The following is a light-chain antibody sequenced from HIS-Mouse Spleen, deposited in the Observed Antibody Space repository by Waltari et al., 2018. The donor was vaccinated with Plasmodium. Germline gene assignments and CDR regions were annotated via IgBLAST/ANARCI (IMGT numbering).Light chain of an antibody. CDR3: YSTDSSGNHRV. CDR1: ALPKKL. Sequence: SYELTQPPSVSVSPGQTARITCSGDALPKKLAYWYQQKSGPAPVIVIYEDSKRPSGTPERFSGSSSGTMATLTISGAQVEDEADYYCYSTDSSGNHRVFGGGTKLTVL. V-gene: IGLV3-10*01. CDR2: EDS. J-gene: IGLJ3*02.